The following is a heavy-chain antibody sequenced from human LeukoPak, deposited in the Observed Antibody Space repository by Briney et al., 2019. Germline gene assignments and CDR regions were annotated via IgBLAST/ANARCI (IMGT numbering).Heavy chain of an antibody. J-gene: IGHJ6*03. CDR2: IYASAST. Sequence: ASEALSLTCSVSGGSISSYYWNWIRQPAGKGLEWIGRIYASASTNYSPSLRSRVTMSVDESKNQLSLRLSSATAADTAIYYCARCLSGPTYYYYYIDVWGKGTTVTVSS. CDR1: GGSISSYY. CDR3: ARCLSGPTYYYYYIDV. D-gene: IGHD3-9*01. V-gene: IGHV4-4*07.